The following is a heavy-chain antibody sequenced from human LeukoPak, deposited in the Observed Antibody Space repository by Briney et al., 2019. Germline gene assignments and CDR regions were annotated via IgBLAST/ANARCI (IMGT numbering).Heavy chain of an antibody. Sequence: PSETLSLTCTVSGGSISSSSYYWGWIRQPPGKGLEWIGSIYYSGSTYYNPSLKSRVTISVDTSKNQFSLKLSSVTAADTAVYYCARDWEAAAGKYYFDYWGQGTLVTVSS. CDR1: GGSISSSSYY. J-gene: IGHJ4*02. D-gene: IGHD6-13*01. V-gene: IGHV4-39*07. CDR2: IYYSGST. CDR3: ARDWEAAAGKYYFDY.